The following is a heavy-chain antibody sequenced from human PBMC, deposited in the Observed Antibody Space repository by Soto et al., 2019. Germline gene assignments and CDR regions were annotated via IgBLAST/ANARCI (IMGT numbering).Heavy chain of an antibody. CDR2: IIPIFGTA. J-gene: IGHJ4*02. CDR1: GGTFSSYA. CDR3: ERGKGYCSGGSCWIDY. D-gene: IGHD2-15*01. V-gene: IGHV1-69*13. Sequence: GASVKVSCKASGGTFSSYAISWVRQAPGQGLEWMGGIIPIFGTANYAQKFQGRVTITADESTSTAYMELSSLRSEDTAVYYCERGKGYCSGGSCWIDYWGQGTLVTVSS.